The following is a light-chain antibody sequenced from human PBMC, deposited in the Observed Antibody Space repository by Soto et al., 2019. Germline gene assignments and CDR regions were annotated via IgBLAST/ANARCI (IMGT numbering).Light chain of an antibody. J-gene: IGLJ2*01. V-gene: IGLV2-11*01. CDR2: DVS. CDR3: CSYAGSYTLYVV. Sequence: QSALTQPRSVSGSPGQSVTISCTGTSSDVGGYNYVSLYKQHPGKAPKLMIYDVSKRPSGVPDRSCGSKSGNTASLTISGLQAEDAADCCSYAGSYTLYVVFGGGTKLTVL. CDR1: SSDVGGYNY.